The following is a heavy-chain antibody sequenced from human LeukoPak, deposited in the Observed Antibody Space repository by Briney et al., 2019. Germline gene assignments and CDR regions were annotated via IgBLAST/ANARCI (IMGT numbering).Heavy chain of an antibody. V-gene: IGHV3-33*01. CDR3: ARGELVGATPDY. CDR1: GFTFSSYG. D-gene: IGHD1-26*01. J-gene: IGHJ4*02. Sequence: SLRLSCAASGFTFSSYGMHWVRQAPGKGLEWVAVIWYDGSNKYYADSVKGRFTISRDNSKNTLYLQMNSLRAEDTAVYYCARGELVGATPDYWGQGTLVTVSS. CDR2: IWYDGSNK.